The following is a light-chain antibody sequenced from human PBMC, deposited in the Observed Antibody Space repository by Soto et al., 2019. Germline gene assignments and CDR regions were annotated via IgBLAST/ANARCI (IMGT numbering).Light chain of an antibody. CDR2: EVS. V-gene: IGLV2-14*01. J-gene: IGLJ1*01. Sequence: QSALTQPASVSGSPGQSITISCTGTSSDVGGYNYVSWYQQHPGKAPKLMIFEVSNRPSGVSNRFSGSKSGNTASLTISGLQAGDEADYYCSSHTISSTRVFGTGTKLTVL. CDR3: SSHTISSTRV. CDR1: SSDVGGYNY.